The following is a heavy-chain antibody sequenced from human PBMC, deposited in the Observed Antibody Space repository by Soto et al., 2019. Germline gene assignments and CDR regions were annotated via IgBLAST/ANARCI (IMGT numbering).Heavy chain of an antibody. Sequence: SETLSLTCTVSGGSISSSSYYWGWIRQPPGKGLEWIGSIYYSGSTYYNPSLKSRVTISVDTSKNQFSLKLSSVTAADTAVYYCASSSTYYYYYGMDVWGQGTTVTVSS. D-gene: IGHD6-13*01. CDR3: ASSSTYYYYYGMDV. J-gene: IGHJ6*02. CDR2: IYYSGST. V-gene: IGHV4-39*01. CDR1: GGSISSSSYY.